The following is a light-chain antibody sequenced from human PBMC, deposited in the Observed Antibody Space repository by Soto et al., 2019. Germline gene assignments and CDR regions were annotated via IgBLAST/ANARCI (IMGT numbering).Light chain of an antibody. CDR2: GAF. Sequence: EIVLTQSPSTLSLSPGEPATLSCSASPSVTNFLAWYQQKPGQAPRLLIYGAFNRATGIPARFSGSGSGTDFTLTISSLEPEDSAVYYCQQRNVWPPVTFGQGTRLEIK. CDR3: QQRNVWPPVT. V-gene: IGKV3-11*01. CDR1: PSVTNF. J-gene: IGKJ5*01.